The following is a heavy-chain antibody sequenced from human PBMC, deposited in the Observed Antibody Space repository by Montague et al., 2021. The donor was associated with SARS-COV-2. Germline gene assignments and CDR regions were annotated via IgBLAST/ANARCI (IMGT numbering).Heavy chain of an antibody. J-gene: IGHJ4*02. D-gene: IGHD3-10*01. Sequence: PALVKPTQTLTLTCTFSGFSITTSTMCVGWIRQPPGKALEWLALIYWGDEKRFSPSLKSRLTITKDTSKNQVVLTMTNMDPVDTATYYCAQSASGSYHFHYWGQGTLVTVSS. CDR2: IYWGDEK. V-gene: IGHV2-5*02. CDR1: GFSITTSTMC. CDR3: AQSASGSYHFHY.